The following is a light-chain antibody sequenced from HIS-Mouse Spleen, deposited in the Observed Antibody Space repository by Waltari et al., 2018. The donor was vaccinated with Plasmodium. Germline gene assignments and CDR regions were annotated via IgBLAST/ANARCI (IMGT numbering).Light chain of an antibody. CDR3: GTWDSSLSAGVV. CDR2: ENN. CDR1: SSNIGNNY. V-gene: IGLV1-51*01. Sequence: QSVLTQPPSVSAAPGQKVTISCSGSSSNIGNNYVSWYQQLPGTAPKLLIYENNKRPSGIPDLFSASKSGTSATLGITGLQTGDEADYYCGTWDSSLSAGVVFGGGTKLTVL. J-gene: IGLJ2*01.